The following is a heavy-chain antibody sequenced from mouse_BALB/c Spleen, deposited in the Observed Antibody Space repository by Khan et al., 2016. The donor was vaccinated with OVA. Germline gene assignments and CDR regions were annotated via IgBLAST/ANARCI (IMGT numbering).Heavy chain of an antibody. V-gene: IGHV9-3-1*01. Sequence: QVQLKESGPELKKPGETVKISCKASGYTFTNYGMNWVKQSPGKALKWMGWINTYTGEPTYADDFKGRFAFSLETSASTAYLQINNLKNEDTATYFWARPPYFSYTLDYWGQGTSGTVSS. CDR2: INTYTGEP. D-gene: IGHD2-10*01. CDR1: GYTFTNYG. CDR3: ARPPYFSYTLDY. J-gene: IGHJ4*01.